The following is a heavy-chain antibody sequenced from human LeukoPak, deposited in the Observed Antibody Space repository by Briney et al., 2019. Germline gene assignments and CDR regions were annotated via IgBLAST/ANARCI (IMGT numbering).Heavy chain of an antibody. D-gene: IGHD2-2*01. J-gene: IGHJ4*02. V-gene: IGHV3-21*01. CDR3: ASQVVVPAARLFVY. CDR1: GFTFSSYS. CDR2: ISSSSSYI. Sequence: GGSLRLSCAASGFTFSSYSMNWARQAPGKGLEWVSSISSSSSYIYYADSVKGRFTISRDNAKNSLYLQMNSLRAEDTAVYYCASQVVVPAARLFVYWGQGTLVTVSS.